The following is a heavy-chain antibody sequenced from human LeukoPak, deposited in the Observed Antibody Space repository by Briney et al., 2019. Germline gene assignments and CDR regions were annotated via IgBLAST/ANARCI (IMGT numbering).Heavy chain of an antibody. V-gene: IGHV3-43*01. CDR1: GVTFDDYT. J-gene: IGHJ4*02. CDR2: ISWDGGST. Sequence: GGSLRLSCAASGVTFDDYTMHWVRQAPGKGLEWVSLISWDGGSTYYADSVKGRFTISRDNSKNSLYLQMNSLRTEDTALYYCAKDLWSSGRNYFDYWGQGTLVTVSS. D-gene: IGHD6-19*01. CDR3: AKDLWSSGRNYFDY.